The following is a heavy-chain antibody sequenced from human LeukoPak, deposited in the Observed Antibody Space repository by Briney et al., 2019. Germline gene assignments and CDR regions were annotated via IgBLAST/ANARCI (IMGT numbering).Heavy chain of an antibody. CDR3: ARDTTDHYYDSSGYTSY. V-gene: IGHV1-69*04. J-gene: IGHJ4*02. CDR1: GGTFSSYA. D-gene: IGHD3-22*01. Sequence: ASVKVSCKASGGTFSSYAISWVRQAPGQGLEWMGRIIPILGIANYAQKFQGRVTITADKSTSTAYMELSSLRSEDTAVYYCARDTTDHYYDSSGYTSYWGQGALVTVSS. CDR2: IIPILGIA.